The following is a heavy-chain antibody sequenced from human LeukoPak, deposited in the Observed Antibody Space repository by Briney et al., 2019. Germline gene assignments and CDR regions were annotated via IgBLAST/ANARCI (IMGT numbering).Heavy chain of an antibody. Sequence: GGSLRLSCAVSGFTVTHNYVSWVRQAPGKGLEWVSVIYSTGATKYAASVNGRFTISRDDYKNTVSLQMDSLRVEDTAVYYCAKRVTQFGGEFAPFDYWGQGTLVTVSS. J-gene: IGHJ4*02. D-gene: IGHD3-16*01. CDR2: IYSTGAT. CDR1: GFTVTHNY. CDR3: AKRVTQFGGEFAPFDY. V-gene: IGHV3-66*01.